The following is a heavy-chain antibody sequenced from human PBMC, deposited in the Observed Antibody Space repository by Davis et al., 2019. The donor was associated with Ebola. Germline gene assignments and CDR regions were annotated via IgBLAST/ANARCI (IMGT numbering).Heavy chain of an antibody. CDR2: ISRRSTYI. D-gene: IGHD3-22*01. CDR3: ARGEDYYDSSGYYYLGAFDI. J-gene: IGHJ3*02. Sequence: GESLKISCAASGFTFSSYSINWVRQAPGKGLEWVSIISRRSTYIYYADSVKGRFTISRDNAKNSLYLQMNSLRAEDTAVYYCARGEDYYDSSGYYYLGAFDIWGQGTMVTVSS. V-gene: IGHV3-21*01. CDR1: GFTFSSYS.